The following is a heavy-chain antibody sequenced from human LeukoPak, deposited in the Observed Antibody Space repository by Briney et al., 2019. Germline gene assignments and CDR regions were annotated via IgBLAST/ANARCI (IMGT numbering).Heavy chain of an antibody. J-gene: IGHJ3*02. D-gene: IGHD3-10*01. V-gene: IGHV4-30-4*01. CDR1: GGSISSGDYY. Sequence: SETLSLTCTVSGGSISSGDYYWSWIRQPPGKGLEWIGYIYYSGSTYYNPSLKSRVTISVDTSKNQFSLKLSSVTAADTAVYYCARVALTMVRGVKSVAFDIWGRGTMVTVSS. CDR2: IYYSGST. CDR3: ARVALTMVRGVKSVAFDI.